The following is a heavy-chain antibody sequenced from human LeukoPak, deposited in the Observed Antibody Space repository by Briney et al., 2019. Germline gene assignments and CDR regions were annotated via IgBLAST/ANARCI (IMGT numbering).Heavy chain of an antibody. V-gene: IGHV3-23*01. CDR3: AKSITMIVVVITSFDY. CDR1: GFTFSSYS. CDR2: ISGSGGST. J-gene: IGHJ4*02. D-gene: IGHD3-22*01. Sequence: GGSLRLSCAASGFTFSSYSINWVRQAPGKGLEWVSAISGSGGSTYYADSVKGRFTISRDNSKNTLYLQMNSLRAEDTAVYYCAKSITMIVVVITSFDYWGQGTLVTVSS.